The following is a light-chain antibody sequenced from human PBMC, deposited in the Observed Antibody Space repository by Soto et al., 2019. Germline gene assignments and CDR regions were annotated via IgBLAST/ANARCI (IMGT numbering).Light chain of an antibody. V-gene: IGKV3-11*01. CDR1: QSVSSY. CDR2: DAS. CDR3: QHYDRAPMWT. Sequence: IVLTQSASTLSLSPGERATLSCRASQSVSSYLAWYQQKPGQAPRLLIYDASNRATGIPARFSGSGSGTDFTLTISRLDPEDFAVYYCQHYDRAPMWTFGQGTKVDIK. J-gene: IGKJ1*01.